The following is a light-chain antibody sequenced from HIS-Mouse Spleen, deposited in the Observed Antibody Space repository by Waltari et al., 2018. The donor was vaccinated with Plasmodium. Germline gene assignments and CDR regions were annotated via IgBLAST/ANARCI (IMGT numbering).Light chain of an antibody. CDR1: PSVSSY. CDR2: DAS. Sequence: EIVLTQSPATLSLSPGERATLSCRASPSVSSYLAWYQQKPGQAPRLLIYDASNRATCIPARFSSSGSGTDFTLTISSLEPEDFAVYYCQQRSNWPPLTFGGGTKVEIK. V-gene: IGKV3-11*01. CDR3: QQRSNWPPLT. J-gene: IGKJ4*01.